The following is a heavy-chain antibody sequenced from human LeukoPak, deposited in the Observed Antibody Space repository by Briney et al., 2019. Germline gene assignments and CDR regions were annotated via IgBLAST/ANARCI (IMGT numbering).Heavy chain of an antibody. V-gene: IGHV1-24*01. CDR2: FDPKDGNT. CDR3: AREEYSSSWHYFVY. CDR1: GYTLTELS. D-gene: IGHD6-13*01. J-gene: IGHJ4*02. Sequence: ASVKVSCKVSGYTLTELSVHWARQAPGKGLEWMGNFDPKDGNTSYAQKFQGRVTMTRDMSTSTVYMELSSLRSEDTAVYYCAREEYSSSWHYFVYWGQGTLVTVSS.